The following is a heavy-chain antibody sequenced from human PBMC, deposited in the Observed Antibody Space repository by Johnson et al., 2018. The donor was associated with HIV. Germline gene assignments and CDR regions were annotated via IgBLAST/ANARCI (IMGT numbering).Heavy chain of an antibody. Sequence: QVHLVESGGGVVQPGRSLRLSCAASGFTFSSYSMHWVRQAPGKGLEWVAVISYDGSNKYYVDSVKGRFTISRDNSKNTLYLQMNSLRAEDTAVYYCARDRFPYYDFWSGYYRGAFDIWGQGTMVTVSS. D-gene: IGHD3-3*01. J-gene: IGHJ3*02. V-gene: IGHV3-30*04. CDR2: ISYDGSNK. CDR3: ARDRFPYYDFWSGYYRGAFDI. CDR1: GFTFSSYS.